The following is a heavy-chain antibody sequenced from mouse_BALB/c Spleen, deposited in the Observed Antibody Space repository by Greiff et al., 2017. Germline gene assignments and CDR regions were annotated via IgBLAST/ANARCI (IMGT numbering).Heavy chain of an antibody. Sequence: EVMLVESGGGLVKPGGSLKLSCAASGFTFSSYAMSWVRQTPEKRLEWVASISSGGSTYYPDSVKGRFTISRDNARNILYLQMSSLRSEDTAMYYCARLVITTDYFDYWGQGTTLTVSS. V-gene: IGHV5-6-5*01. J-gene: IGHJ2*01. CDR3: ARLVITTDYFDY. D-gene: IGHD1-1*01. CDR1: GFTFSSYA. CDR2: ISSGGST.